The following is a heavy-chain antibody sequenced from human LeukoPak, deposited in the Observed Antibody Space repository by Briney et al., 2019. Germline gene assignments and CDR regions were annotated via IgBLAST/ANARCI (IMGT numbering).Heavy chain of an antibody. V-gene: IGHV3-48*03. J-gene: IGHJ4*02. CDR1: GFTFSSYE. CDR3: SKDRSTLAVAGTPFDY. Sequence: GGSLRLSCAASGFTFSSYEMNWVRQAPGKGLEWVSYISTSGSSIYYADSVKGRFTISRDNSKNTLYLQMNSLRAEDTAVYYCSKDRSTLAVAGTPFDYWGQGTLVTVSS. CDR2: ISTSGSSI. D-gene: IGHD6-19*01.